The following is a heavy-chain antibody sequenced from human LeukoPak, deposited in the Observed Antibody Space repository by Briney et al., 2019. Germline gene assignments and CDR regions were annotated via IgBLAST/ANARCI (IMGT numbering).Heavy chain of an antibody. CDR2: INPNSGGT. D-gene: IGHD6-13*01. V-gene: IGHV1-2*02. J-gene: IGHJ4*02. CDR3: ARDSSGQQLVKFDY. Sequence: ASVKVSCKASGYTFTGYYMHWVRQAPGQGLVWMGWINPNSGGTNYAQKFQGRVTMTRDTSISTAYMELSRLRSDDTAVYYCARDSSGQQLVKFDYWGQGTLVTVSS. CDR1: GYTFTGYY.